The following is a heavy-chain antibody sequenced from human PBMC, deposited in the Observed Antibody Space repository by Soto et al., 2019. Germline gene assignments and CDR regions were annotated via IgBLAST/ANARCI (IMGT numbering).Heavy chain of an antibody. CDR3: ARVPGP. V-gene: IGHV4-30-2*01. D-gene: IGHD3-10*01. CDR2: IYHSGST. J-gene: IGHJ5*02. Sequence: QLQLPESGSGLVKPSQTLSLTCAVSGGSISSGGYSWSWIRQPPGKGLEWIGYIYHSGSTYYIPSLKSRVTMSVDRSKNQFSLKLSSVTAADTAVYYCARVPGPWGQGTLVTVSS. CDR1: GGSISSGGYS.